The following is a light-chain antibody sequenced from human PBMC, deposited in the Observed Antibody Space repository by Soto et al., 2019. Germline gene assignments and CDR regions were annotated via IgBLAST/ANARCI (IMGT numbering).Light chain of an antibody. CDR2: GAS. V-gene: IGKV3-20*01. Sequence: EIVLTQSPGTLSLSPGERATLSCRASQTVSSSYLAWYQQKPGQAPRLLIYGASSRATGIPDSFSGSGSGTDFTLTISRLEPEDFAVYYCQQSGSSPTWTFGQGTTVEIK. CDR3: QQSGSSPTWT. CDR1: QTVSSSY. J-gene: IGKJ1*01.